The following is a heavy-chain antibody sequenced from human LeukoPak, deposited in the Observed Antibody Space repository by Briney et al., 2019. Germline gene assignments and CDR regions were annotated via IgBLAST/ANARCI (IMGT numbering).Heavy chain of an antibody. CDR1: GFTFSSYS. D-gene: IGHD3-16*01. CDR3: ARDSFSGGPGDY. CDR2: ISSSSSYI. Sequence: GGSLRLSCAASGFTFSSYSMNWVRQAPGKGLEWVSSISSSSSYIYYADSVKGRFTISRDNAKNSLHLQMNSLRAEDTAVYYCARDSFSGGPGDYWGQGTLVTVSS. J-gene: IGHJ4*02. V-gene: IGHV3-21*01.